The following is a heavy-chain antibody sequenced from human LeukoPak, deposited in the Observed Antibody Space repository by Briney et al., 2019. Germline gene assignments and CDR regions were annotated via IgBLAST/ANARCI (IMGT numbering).Heavy chain of an antibody. CDR1: GFTFDIYG. CDR2: INWNGANT. V-gene: IGHV3-20*04. Sequence: GGSLRLSCTASGFTFDIYGMIWVRQVPGKGLEWVSGINWNGANTGYADSVKGRFTISRDNAKNSLYLQMNSLRAEDTAVYYCARDLSGVTGYTYGRGIDYWGQGTLVTVSS. D-gene: IGHD5-18*01. CDR3: ARDLSGVTGYTYGRGIDY. J-gene: IGHJ4*02.